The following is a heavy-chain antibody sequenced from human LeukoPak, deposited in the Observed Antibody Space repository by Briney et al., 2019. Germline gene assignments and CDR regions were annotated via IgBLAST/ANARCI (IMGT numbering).Heavy chain of an antibody. CDR3: ARGKYGGYFIDY. J-gene: IGHJ4*02. CDR2: IKPDGSDT. Sequence: GGSLRLSCGASGFTFTTHWIHWVRQDPGKGLVWVSRIKPDGSDTNYADSVKGRFTISRDNAKNTVYLQMNSLRAEDTAVYYCARGKYGGYFIDYWGQGTRVTVSS. CDR1: GFTFTTHW. V-gene: IGHV3-74*01. D-gene: IGHD5-12*01.